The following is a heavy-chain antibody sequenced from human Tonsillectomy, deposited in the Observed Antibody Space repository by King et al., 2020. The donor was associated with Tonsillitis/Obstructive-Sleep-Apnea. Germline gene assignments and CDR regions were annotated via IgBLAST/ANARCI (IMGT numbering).Heavy chain of an antibody. CDR1: GYSFTSYW. CDR3: ARRILGYCRTTSCPDAFDI. CDR2: IYPGDSYT. D-gene: IGHD2-2*01. V-gene: IGHV5-51*01. Sequence: VQLVESGAEVKKPGESLKISCKGSGYSFTSYWIGWVRRMPGKGLEWVGIIYPGDSYTSYSPSFQGQVTISADKSSSTAYLQWSSLKATDTAIYYCARRILGYCRTTSCPDAFDIWGQGTMVTVSS. J-gene: IGHJ3*02.